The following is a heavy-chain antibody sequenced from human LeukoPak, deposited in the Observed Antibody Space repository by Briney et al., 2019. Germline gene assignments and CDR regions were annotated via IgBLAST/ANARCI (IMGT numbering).Heavy chain of an antibody. CDR3: TTVMVLGVLVNYFDY. V-gene: IGHV3-15*01. CDR2: IKIKTDGGTT. J-gene: IGHJ4*02. CDR1: GFTFSNAW. Sequence: DPGGSLRLSCAASGFTFSNAWMSWVRQAPGKGLEWVGRIKIKTDGGTTDYAAPVKGRFTISRDDSKNTLYLQMNSLKTEDTAVYYCTTVMVLGVLVNYFDYWGQGTLVTVSS. D-gene: IGHD3-10*01.